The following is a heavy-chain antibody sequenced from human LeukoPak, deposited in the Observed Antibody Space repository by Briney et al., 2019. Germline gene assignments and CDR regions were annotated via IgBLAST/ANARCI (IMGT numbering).Heavy chain of an antibody. D-gene: IGHD3-22*01. CDR3: ARMIRDYYDSSGYFRWFDP. J-gene: IGHJ5*02. CDR1: GYTFTSYY. V-gene: IGHV1-46*01. Sequence: ASVKVSCKASGYTFTSYYMHWVRQAPGQGLEWMGIINPSGGSTSYAQKFQGRVTITRDTSTSTVYMELSSLRSEDTAVYYCARMIRDYYDSSGYFRWFDPWGQGTLVTVSS. CDR2: INPSGGST.